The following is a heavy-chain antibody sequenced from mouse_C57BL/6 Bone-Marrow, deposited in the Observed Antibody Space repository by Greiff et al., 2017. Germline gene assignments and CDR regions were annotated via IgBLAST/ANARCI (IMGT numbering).Heavy chain of an antibody. CDR3: ARIAY. CDR1: GFNITDDY. CDR2: IDPENGDT. V-gene: IGHV14-4*01. J-gene: IGHJ3*01. Sequence: EVKLMESGAELVRPGASVKLSCTASGFNITDDYMPWVKQRPEQGLEWIGWIDPENGDTEYASKFQGKATITVDTSSNTAYLQLSSLTSEDTAVYYSARIAYWGKGTLVTVAA.